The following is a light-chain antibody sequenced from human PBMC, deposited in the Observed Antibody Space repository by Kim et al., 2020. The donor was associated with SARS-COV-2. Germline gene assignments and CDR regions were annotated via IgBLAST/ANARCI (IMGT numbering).Light chain of an antibody. V-gene: IGKV4-1*01. CDR1: QSVLYSSNNLNY. CDR3: QQYYSTPYT. CDR2: WAS. J-gene: IGKJ2*01. Sequence: APINCKSSQSVLYSSNNLNYLAWYQQKPGQPPKRLIYWASTREYGVPDRFSGSGSGTDFTLTISSLQAEDVAVYYCQQYYSTPYTFGQGTKLEI.